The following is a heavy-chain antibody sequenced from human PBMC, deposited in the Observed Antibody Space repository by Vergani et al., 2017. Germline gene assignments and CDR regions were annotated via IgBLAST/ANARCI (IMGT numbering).Heavy chain of an antibody. J-gene: IGHJ6*02. Sequence: EVQLVQSGAEGKKPGESLKISCKGSGYSFTSYWIGWVRQMPGKGLEWMGIFYPGDSDPRDSRSFQGQVPISADKSISTAYLQWSSLKASDTAMYYCARLYYDFWSGNVPYYDGMDVWGQGTTVTVSS. CDR3: ARLYYDFWSGNVPYYDGMDV. CDR1: GYSFTSYW. CDR2: FYPGDSDP. V-gene: IGHV5-51*03. D-gene: IGHD3-3*01.